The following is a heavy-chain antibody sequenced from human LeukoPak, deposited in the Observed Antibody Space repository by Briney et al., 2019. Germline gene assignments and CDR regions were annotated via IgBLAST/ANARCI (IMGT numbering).Heavy chain of an antibody. D-gene: IGHD3-9*01. CDR2: ISGSGGST. V-gene: IGHV3-23*01. Sequence: PGGSLRLSCAASGFTFSSYAMSWVRQAPGKGLEWVSAISGSGGSTYYADSVKGRFTISRDNSKNTLYLQMNSLRAEDTAVYYCAKGGDILTGYYNYYYYYYVDVWGKGTTVTVSS. CDR3: AKGGDILTGYYNYYYYYYVDV. CDR1: GFTFSSYA. J-gene: IGHJ6*03.